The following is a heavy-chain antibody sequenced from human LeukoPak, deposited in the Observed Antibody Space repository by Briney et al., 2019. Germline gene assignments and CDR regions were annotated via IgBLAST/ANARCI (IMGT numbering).Heavy chain of an antibody. V-gene: IGHV3-21*01. D-gene: IGHD3-10*01. J-gene: IGHJ3*02. CDR2: ISSSSSYI. CDR3: ARGWSGRAFGI. Sequence: GGSLRLSCAASGFTFSSYSMNWVRQAPGKGLEWVSSISSSSSYIYYADSVKGRFTISRDNAKNSLYLQMNSLRAEDTAVYYCARGWSGRAFGIWGQGTMVTVSS. CDR1: GFTFSSYS.